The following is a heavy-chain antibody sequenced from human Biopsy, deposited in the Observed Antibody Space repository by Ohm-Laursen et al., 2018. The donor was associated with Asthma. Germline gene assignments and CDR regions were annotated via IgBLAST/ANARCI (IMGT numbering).Heavy chain of an antibody. V-gene: IGHV4-39*01. Sequence: SETLSLTCPVSGGSITSSSYYWGWIRQPPGKGMEWIGSMYYSGSPYYHPSLKSRATISVDTSKNQLSLKMSSVTAADTAVYFCVRHRYSSSWSTFDYWGQGALVTVSS. CDR1: GGSITSSSYY. CDR3: VRHRYSSSWSTFDY. J-gene: IGHJ4*02. CDR2: MYYSGSP. D-gene: IGHD2-15*01.